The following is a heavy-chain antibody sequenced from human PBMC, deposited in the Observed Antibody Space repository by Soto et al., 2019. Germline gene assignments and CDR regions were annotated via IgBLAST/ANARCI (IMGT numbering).Heavy chain of an antibody. V-gene: IGHV4-30-2*01. CDR3: ARGRITPAWGIGGFAP. CDR2: IYHSGST. CDR1: GGSISSGGYS. J-gene: IGHJ5*02. Sequence: QLQLQESGSGLVKPSQTLSLTCAVSGGSISSGGYSWSWIRQPPGKGLEWIGYIYHSGSTYYNPSLRRRVPIAADTAKNQLSLRLSPVTAAGGGVYCCARGRITPAWGIGGFAPWGPGTLVPVSS. D-gene: IGHD3-10*01.